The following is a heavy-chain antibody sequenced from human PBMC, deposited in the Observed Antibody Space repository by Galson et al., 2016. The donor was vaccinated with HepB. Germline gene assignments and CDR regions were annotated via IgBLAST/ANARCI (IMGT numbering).Heavy chain of an antibody. CDR2: IIPIFGTA. Sequence: SVKVSCKASGGTFSSYIINWVRQAPGQGLEWMGGIIPIFGTANYAQKFQGRVTITADKSTSTAYMELSSLRSEDTAVYYCASPVAGTYFDYWGQGTLVTVSS. V-gene: IGHV1-69*06. J-gene: IGHJ4*02. CDR1: GGTFSSYI. D-gene: IGHD6-19*01. CDR3: ASPVAGTYFDY.